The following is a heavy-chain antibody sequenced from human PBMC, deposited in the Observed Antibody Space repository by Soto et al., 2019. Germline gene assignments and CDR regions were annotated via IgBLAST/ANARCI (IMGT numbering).Heavy chain of an antibody. CDR1: GGSFSGYY. Sequence: ETLSLTCAVYGGSFSGYYWSWIRQPPGKGLEWIGEINHSGSTNYNPSLKSRVTISVDTSKNQFSLKLSSVTAADTAVYYCARRIDAIARIYFDYWGQGTLVTVSS. CDR3: ARRIDAIARIYFDY. CDR2: INHSGST. J-gene: IGHJ4*02. V-gene: IGHV4-34*01. D-gene: IGHD2-8*01.